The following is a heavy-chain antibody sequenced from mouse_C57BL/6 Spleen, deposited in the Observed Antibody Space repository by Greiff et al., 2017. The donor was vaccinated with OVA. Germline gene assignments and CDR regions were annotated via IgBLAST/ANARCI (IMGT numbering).Heavy chain of an antibody. CDR3: ARGVAGTEGDYFGY. Sequence: VQLQQSGGGLVKPGGSLKLSCAASGFTFSAYGMHWVRQAPEKGLEWVAYISSGSSTIYYADTVKGRFTISRDNAKNTLFLQMTSLRSEDTAMYYCARGVAGTEGDYFGYWGQGTTLTVSS. CDR1: GFTFSAYG. CDR2: ISSGSSTI. D-gene: IGHD1-1*01. J-gene: IGHJ2*01. V-gene: IGHV5-17*01.